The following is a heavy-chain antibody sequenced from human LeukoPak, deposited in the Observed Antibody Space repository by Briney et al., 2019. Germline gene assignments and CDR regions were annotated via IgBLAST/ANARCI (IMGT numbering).Heavy chain of an antibody. CDR2: ISSSSSTI. CDR3: AREMGATWDY. CDR1: GFTFSSYS. J-gene: IGHJ4*02. Sequence: AGGSLRLSCAASGFTFSSYSMNWVRQAPGEGLEWVSYISSSSSTIYYADSVKGRFTISRDNAKNSLYLQMNSLRAEDTAVYYCAREMGATWDYWGQGTLVTVSS. D-gene: IGHD1-26*01. V-gene: IGHV3-48*01.